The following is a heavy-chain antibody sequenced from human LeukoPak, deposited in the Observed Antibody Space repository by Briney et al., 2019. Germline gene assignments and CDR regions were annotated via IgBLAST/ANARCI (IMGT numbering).Heavy chain of an antibody. CDR1: GGSFSGYC. CDR2: INHSGST. J-gene: IGHJ5*02. CDR3: ARGRSLTIFGVVIIHDWFDP. D-gene: IGHD3-3*01. Sequence: SETLSLTCAVYGGSFSGYCWSWIRQPPGKGLEWIGEINHSGSTNYNPSLKNRVTISVDTSKNQFSLKLSSVTAADTAVYYCARGRSLTIFGVVIIHDWFDPWGQGTLVTVSS. V-gene: IGHV4-34*01.